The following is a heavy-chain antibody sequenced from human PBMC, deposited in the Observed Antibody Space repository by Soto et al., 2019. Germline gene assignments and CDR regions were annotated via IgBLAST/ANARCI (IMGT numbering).Heavy chain of an antibody. J-gene: IGHJ5*02. CDR1: GYNFIGYG. CDR3: ARGMYMAWCDP. CDR2: ISAYNGNS. D-gene: IGHD1-1*01. V-gene: IGHV1-18*01. Sequence: VQSGAEVKKPGASVKVSCKASGYNFIGYGITWVRQAPGQGPEWMGWISAYNGNSNYAQSLQDRVTMTTDSSTPTAYLELRSLRPDDTAVYFCARGMYMAWCDPWGQGTPVTVSS.